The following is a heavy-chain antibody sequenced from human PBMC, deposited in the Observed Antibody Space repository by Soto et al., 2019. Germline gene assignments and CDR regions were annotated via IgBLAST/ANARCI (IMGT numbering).Heavy chain of an antibody. V-gene: IGHV3-7*01. CDR3: ARGQRGYYYYYYGMDV. CDR1: GFTFSSYA. D-gene: IGHD3-22*01. J-gene: IGHJ6*02. Sequence: GGSLRLSCTASGFTFSSYAMNWVRQAPGKGLEWVAMTTQDGSGKHYVDSVKGRFTISRDSAKNSMYLQMDSLTVEDTAMFYFARGQRGYYYYYYGMDVWGQGTTVTVSS. CDR2: TTQDGSGK.